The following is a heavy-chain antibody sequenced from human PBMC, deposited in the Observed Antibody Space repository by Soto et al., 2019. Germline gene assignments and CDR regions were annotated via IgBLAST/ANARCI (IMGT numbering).Heavy chain of an antibody. D-gene: IGHD2-2*02. CDR2: ISSSGGTI. J-gene: IGHJ5*02. CDR1: GFTFSSYE. Sequence: GSLRLSCAASGFTFSSYEMNWVRQAPGKGLEWVSSISSSGGTIYYADSVKGRFTISRDNAKNSLYLQMDSLRAEDTAVYYCARSWGVYCSSTSCYSPWFDPWGQGTLVTVSS. CDR3: ARSWGVYCSSTSCYSPWFDP. V-gene: IGHV3-48*03.